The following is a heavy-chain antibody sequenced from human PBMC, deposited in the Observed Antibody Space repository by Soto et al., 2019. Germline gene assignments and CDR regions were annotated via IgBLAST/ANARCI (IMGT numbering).Heavy chain of an antibody. CDR1: GFSLSTSGVG. Sequence: QITLKESGPTLVKPTQTLTLTCTFSGFSLSTSGVGVGWIRQPPGKALEWLALIYWDDDKRYSPSLKSRLTITKDTSNNQVVLTMTNIDPVDTATYYCAHRHYRSSWYRRDWFDPWGQGTLVTVSS. D-gene: IGHD6-13*01. CDR2: IYWDDDK. V-gene: IGHV2-5*02. CDR3: AHRHYRSSWYRRDWFDP. J-gene: IGHJ5*02.